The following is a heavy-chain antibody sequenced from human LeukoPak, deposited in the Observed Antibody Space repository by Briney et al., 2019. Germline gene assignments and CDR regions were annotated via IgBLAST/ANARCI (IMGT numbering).Heavy chain of an antibody. V-gene: IGHV3-9*01. D-gene: IGHD6-19*01. CDR3: AKASTIAVAGTGAFDI. CDR2: ISWNSGSI. CDR1: GFTFDDYA. J-gene: IGHJ3*02. Sequence: GGSLRHSCAASGFTFDDYAMHWVRQAPGKGLEWVSGISWNSGSIGYADSVKGRFTISRDNAKNSLYLQMNSLRAEDTALYYCAKASTIAVAGTGAFDIWGQGTMVTVSS.